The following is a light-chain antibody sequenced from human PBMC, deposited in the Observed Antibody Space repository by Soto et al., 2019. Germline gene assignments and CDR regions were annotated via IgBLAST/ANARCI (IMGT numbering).Light chain of an antibody. CDR1: QKISGSY. Sequence: EIVLTQSPGTLSLSPGERATLSCRASQKISGSYLAWHQQKPGQAPRLLIHVAFSRATGIPDRFSGSGSGTDFTLTISRLEPEDFAVYFCRQYSSSPYTFGRGTKVEIK. CDR3: RQYSSSPYT. V-gene: IGKV3-20*01. J-gene: IGKJ2*01. CDR2: VAF.